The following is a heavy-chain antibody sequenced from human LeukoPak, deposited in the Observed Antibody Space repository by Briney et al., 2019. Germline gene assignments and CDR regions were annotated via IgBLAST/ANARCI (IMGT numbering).Heavy chain of an antibody. V-gene: IGHV3-7*01. D-gene: IGHD3-22*01. CDR1: GFTFSSYW. Sequence: PGGSLRLSCAASGFTFSSYWMSWVRQAPGKGLEWVANIKQDGSEKYYVDSVKGRFTISRDNAKNSLYLQMNSLRAEDTAVYYCARDGTYYDSRPFDYWGQGTLVTVSS. J-gene: IGHJ4*02. CDR2: IKQDGSEK. CDR3: ARDGTYYDSRPFDY.